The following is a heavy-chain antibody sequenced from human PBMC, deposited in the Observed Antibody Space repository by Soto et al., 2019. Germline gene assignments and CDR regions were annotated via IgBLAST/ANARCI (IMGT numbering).Heavy chain of an antibody. Sequence: QVQLQESGPGLVKPSETLSLTCFVSGGSVSSDTYYWSWIRQPPGKGLEWIGYIYYSGSTNYNPSLKSRVTMSVDTSKNSFSLNLSSVTAADTAVYSCARGDQFGWFDPWGQGTLVTVSS. CDR3: ARGDQFGWFDP. CDR2: IYYSGST. V-gene: IGHV4-61*01. J-gene: IGHJ5*02. CDR1: GGSVSSDTYY. D-gene: IGHD3-16*01.